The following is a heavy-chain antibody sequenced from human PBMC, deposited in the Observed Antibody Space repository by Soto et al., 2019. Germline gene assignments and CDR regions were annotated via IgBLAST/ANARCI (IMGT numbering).Heavy chain of an antibody. V-gene: IGHV6-1*01. D-gene: IGHD3-10*01. CDR3: ARGLYGSGSYYPPSPYYYGMDV. Sequence: PSQTLSLTCAISGDSVSSNSAAWNWIRQSPSRGLEWLGRTYYRSKWYNDYAVSVKSRITINPDTSKNQFSLQLNSVTPEDTAVYYCARGLYGSGSYYPPSPYYYGMDVWGQGTTVTSP. J-gene: IGHJ6*02. CDR1: GDSVSSNSAA. CDR2: TYYRSKWYN.